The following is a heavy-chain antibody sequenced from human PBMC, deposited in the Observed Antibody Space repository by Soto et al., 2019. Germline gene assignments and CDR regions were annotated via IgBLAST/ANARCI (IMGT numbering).Heavy chain of an antibody. D-gene: IGHD3-16*01. CDR3: ARQTKIGDRSQFYFDS. Sequence: GGSLRLSCAASGFTFSFYAMHWVRQAPGKGLEWVAVISYNGRNKHYVESVKGRFTISRDNSQDTLYLQMDSLRPDDTAVYYCARQTKIGDRSQFYFDSWGQGTLVTVSS. CDR1: GFTFSFYA. CDR2: ISYNGRNK. J-gene: IGHJ4*02. V-gene: IGHV3-30*04.